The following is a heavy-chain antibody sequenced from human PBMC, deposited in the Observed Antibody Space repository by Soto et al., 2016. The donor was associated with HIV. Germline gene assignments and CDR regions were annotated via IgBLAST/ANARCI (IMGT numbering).Heavy chain of an antibody. D-gene: IGHD3-22*01. CDR1: GFTVSSNY. J-gene: IGHJ4*02. CDR3: ARSGQYYYDSSGYPYYFDY. CDR2: IYSGGNT. V-gene: IGHV3-66*01. Sequence: EVQLVESGGGLVQPGGSLRLSCAASGFTVSSNYMSWVRQAPGKGLEWVSVIYSGGNTYYADSVKGRFTISRDKSKNTLYLQMNSLRAEDTAVYYCARSGQYYYDSSGYPYYFDYWGPGNPGHRLL.